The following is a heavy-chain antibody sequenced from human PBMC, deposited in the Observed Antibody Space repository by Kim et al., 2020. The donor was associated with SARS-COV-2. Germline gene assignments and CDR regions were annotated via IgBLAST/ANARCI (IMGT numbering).Heavy chain of an antibody. Sequence: GGSLRLSCSASGFSFSNYDMHWVRQAPGKGLEYVAAISSNEGGTYYADSVKGRFTISRDNSKNPLYLQMSSLRAEDTAVYYCVKDPYDTGGSPPQGDAFDIWGQGTMVTVSS. J-gene: IGHJ3*02. CDR2: ISSNEGGT. CDR3: VKDPYDTGGSPPQGDAFDI. V-gene: IGHV3-64D*09. CDR1: GFSFSNYD. D-gene: IGHD2-8*02.